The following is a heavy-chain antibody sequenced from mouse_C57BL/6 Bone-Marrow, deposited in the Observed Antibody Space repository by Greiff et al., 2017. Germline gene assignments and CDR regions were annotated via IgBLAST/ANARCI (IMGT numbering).Heavy chain of an antibody. D-gene: IGHD1-1*01. CDR1: GYTFTSYW. CDR2: IDPSDSYT. V-gene: IGHV1-69*01. J-gene: IGHJ2*01. Sequence: QVQLQQPGAELVMPGASVKLSCKASGYTFTSYWMHWVKQRPGQGLEWIGEIDPSDSYTNYNQKFKGKSTLTVDKSSSTAYMQLSSLTSEDSAVYYCARRDYYGRSPYYFDYWGQGTTLTVSS. CDR3: ARRDYYGRSPYYFDY.